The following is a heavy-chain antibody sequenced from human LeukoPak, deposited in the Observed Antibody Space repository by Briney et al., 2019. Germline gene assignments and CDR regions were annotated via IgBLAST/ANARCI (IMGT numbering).Heavy chain of an antibody. CDR3: ARQPYFYYYLDV. CDR1: GFAFNNDA. D-gene: IGHD5-18*01. CDR2: IVGDSTIE. V-gene: IGHV3-23*01. Sequence: GGSLRLSCAASGFAFNNDAMTWVRQPPGKGLEWVSTIVGDSTIEYYADSVMGRFTISSDNSKTMLFLHMNSLRAEDTAIYYCARQPYFYYYLDVWGKGTTVTVTS. J-gene: IGHJ6*03.